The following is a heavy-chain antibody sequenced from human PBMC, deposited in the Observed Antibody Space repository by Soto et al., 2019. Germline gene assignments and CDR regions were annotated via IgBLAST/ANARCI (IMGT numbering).Heavy chain of an antibody. CDR3: ASSSSWYNVKYFQN. Sequence: PGGSLRLSCAASGFTFSSYAMSWVRQAPGKGLEWVSAISGSGGSTYYADSVKGRFTISRDNSKNTLYLQMNSLRAEDTAVYYCASSSSWYNVKYFQNWGQGTLFTVSS. CDR1: GFTFSSYA. V-gene: IGHV3-23*01. D-gene: IGHD6-13*01. J-gene: IGHJ1*01. CDR2: ISGSGGST.